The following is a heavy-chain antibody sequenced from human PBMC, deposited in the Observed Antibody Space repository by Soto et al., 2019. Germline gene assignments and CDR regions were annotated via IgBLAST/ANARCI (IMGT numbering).Heavy chain of an antibody. CDR2: IIPIFGTA. Sequence: QVQLVQSGAEVKKPGSSVKVSCKASGVTFSSYAISWVRQAPGQGLEWMGGIIPIFGTANYAQKFQGRVTITADESTSTAYMELSSLRSEDTAVYYCARDTDYGDQLVGGYWGQGTLVTVSS. CDR3: ARDTDYGDQLVGGY. V-gene: IGHV1-69*01. J-gene: IGHJ4*02. CDR1: GVTFSSYA. D-gene: IGHD4-17*01.